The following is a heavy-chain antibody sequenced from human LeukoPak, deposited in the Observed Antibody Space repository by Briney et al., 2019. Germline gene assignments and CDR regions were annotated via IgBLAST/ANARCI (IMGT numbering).Heavy chain of an antibody. Sequence: PGRSLRLSCAASGFTFSSYGMHWVRQAPGKGLEWVAVISYDGSNKYYADSVKGRFTISRDKSKNTLYLQMNSLRAEDTAVYYCAKGGYSSSWEFDYWGQGTLVTVSS. D-gene: IGHD6-13*01. J-gene: IGHJ4*02. CDR2: ISYDGSNK. V-gene: IGHV3-30*18. CDR1: GFTFSSYG. CDR3: AKGGYSSSWEFDY.